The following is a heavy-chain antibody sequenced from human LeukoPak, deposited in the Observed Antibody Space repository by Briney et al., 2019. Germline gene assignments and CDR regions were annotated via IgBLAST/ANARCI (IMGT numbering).Heavy chain of an antibody. CDR3: ARTVHGDYEYYIDY. J-gene: IGHJ4*02. D-gene: IGHD4-17*01. V-gene: IGHV4-4*09. CDR1: GGSISSYY. Sequence: KSSETLSLTCTVSGGSISSYYWSWIRQPPGKGLEWIGYIYPRGSTNYNPSLNSRVTISIDTSKNQFSLKRSSVTAADTAVYYCARTVHGDYEYYIDYWGPGTLVTVSS. CDR2: IYPRGST.